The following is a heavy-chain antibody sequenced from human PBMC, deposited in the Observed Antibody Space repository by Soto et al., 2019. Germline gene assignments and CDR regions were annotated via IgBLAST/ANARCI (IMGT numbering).Heavy chain of an antibody. Sequence: PGGSLRLSCAASGFTFRSYAMHWVRQAPGKGLEWVAVISYDGSNKYYADSVKGRFTISRDNSKNTLYLQMNSLRAEDTAVYYYARDAPGSVSSWRENAKNFDYWGQGTLVTVSS. D-gene: IGHD6-13*01. V-gene: IGHV3-30-3*01. CDR3: ARDAPGSVSSWRENAKNFDY. CDR2: ISYDGSNK. CDR1: GFTFRSYA. J-gene: IGHJ4*02.